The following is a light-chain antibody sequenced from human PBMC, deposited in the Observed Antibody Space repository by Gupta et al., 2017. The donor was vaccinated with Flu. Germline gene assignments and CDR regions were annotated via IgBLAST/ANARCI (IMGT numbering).Light chain of an antibody. CDR3: YSATEANSGL. J-gene: IGLJ3*02. Sequence: GKNANITGSGEIRAKKFIRWDQQKPAQAHILIVYRDNERAAEVPGRFSGSRAGTTVTVTIRGAKGDEEADYYCYSATEANSGLFGGGTKLTVL. CDR2: RDN. CDR1: IRAKKF. V-gene: IGLV3-27*01.